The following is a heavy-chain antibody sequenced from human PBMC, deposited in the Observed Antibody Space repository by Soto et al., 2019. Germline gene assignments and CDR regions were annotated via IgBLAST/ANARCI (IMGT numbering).Heavy chain of an antibody. CDR1: GFSFSHYG. CDR2: ISNDATNK. CDR3: AKEPGIAVAGTSYFDY. V-gene: IGHV3-30*18. D-gene: IGHD6-19*01. Sequence: GGSLRLSCAASGFSFSHYGMHWVRQAPGKGLEWVALISNDATNKYYRDSVRGRFTISRDNSKNTLHLQMNSLRPEDTAVYYCAKEPGIAVAGTSYFDYWGQGTLVTVSS. J-gene: IGHJ4*02.